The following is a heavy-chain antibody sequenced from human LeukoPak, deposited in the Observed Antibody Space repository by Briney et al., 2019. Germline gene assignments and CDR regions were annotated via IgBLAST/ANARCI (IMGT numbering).Heavy chain of an antibody. D-gene: IGHD3-9*01. CDR3: ARDGNDILTGLYYFDY. V-gene: IGHV3-7*01. Sequence: PGGSLRLSCAASGFTFSSYWMSWVRQAPGKGLEWVANIKQDGSEKYYVDSVKGRFTISRDNAKSSLYLQMNSLRAEDTAVYYCARDGNDILTGLYYFDYWGQGTLVSVSS. CDR2: IKQDGSEK. CDR1: GFTFSSYW. J-gene: IGHJ4*02.